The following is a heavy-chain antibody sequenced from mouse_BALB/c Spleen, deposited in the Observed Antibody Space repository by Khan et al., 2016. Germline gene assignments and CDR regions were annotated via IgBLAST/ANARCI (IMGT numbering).Heavy chain of an antibody. D-gene: IGHD1-2*01. CDR2: ISYSGST. J-gene: IGHJ2*01. V-gene: IGHV3-2*02. CDR1: GYSITSGHG. CDR3: ARTARIKY. Sequence: EVQLQESGPGLVKPSQSLSLTCTVTGYSITSGHGWNWIRQFPGNKLEWLGYISYSGSTNYNPSLTSRISITRDTSKNQFFLQLNSVTTEDTATYYCARTARIKYWGQGTTLTVSS.